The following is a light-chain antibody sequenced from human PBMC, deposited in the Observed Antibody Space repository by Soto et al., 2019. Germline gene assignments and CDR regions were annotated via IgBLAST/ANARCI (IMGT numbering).Light chain of an antibody. CDR3: QQYYNWPRT. CDR2: GAS. J-gene: IGKJ5*01. CDR1: QFVSTN. V-gene: IGKV3-15*01. Sequence: EIVMTQSPATLSVSPGERATLSCRASQFVSTNLAWYQKRPGQDPRILIYGASTRAIGVPARFSGSESGTEFNLTISRLETEDCAVYDGQQYYNWPRTFCPLTRLEIK.